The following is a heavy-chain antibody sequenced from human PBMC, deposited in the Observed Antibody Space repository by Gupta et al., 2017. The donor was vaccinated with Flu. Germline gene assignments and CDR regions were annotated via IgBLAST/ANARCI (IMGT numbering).Heavy chain of an antibody. CDR1: GGSISSYY. J-gene: IGHJ4*02. CDR3: ARDLGGEGNLDY. Sequence: VKPSETLSLTCTVSGGSISSYYWSWIRQPPGKGLEWIGYIYYSGSTNYNPSLKSRVTISVDTSKNQFSLKLSSVTAADTAVYYCARDLGGEGNLDYWGQGTLVTVSS. V-gene: IGHV4-59*01. D-gene: IGHD3-10*01. CDR2: IYYSGST.